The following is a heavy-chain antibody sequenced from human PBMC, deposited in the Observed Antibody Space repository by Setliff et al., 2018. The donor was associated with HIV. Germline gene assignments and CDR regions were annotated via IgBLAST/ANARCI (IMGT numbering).Heavy chain of an antibody. D-gene: IGHD2-21*02. J-gene: IGHJ4*02. CDR1: GGSISNYY. V-gene: IGHV4-4*07. CDR3: ARELGRTVDY. CDR2: IYTSGKA. Sequence: SETLSLTCSVSGGSISNYYWTWIRQPAGKGLEWVGRIYTSGKANYNPSLKSRVTMSIDTSQNQFSLNLNSVTAADTAVYYCARELGRTVDYWGQGALVTVSS.